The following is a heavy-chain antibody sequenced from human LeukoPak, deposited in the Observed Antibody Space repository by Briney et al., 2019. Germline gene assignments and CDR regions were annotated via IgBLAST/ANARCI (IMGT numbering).Heavy chain of an antibody. CDR1: GFTFSSYG. J-gene: IGHJ4*02. CDR2: ISGSGGST. Sequence: GGTLRLSCAASGFTFSSYGMSWVRQAPGKGLEWVSAISGSGGSTYYADSVKGRFTISRDNSKNTLYLQMNSLRAEDTAVYYCAKAYYDRGSYHYWGQGTLVTVSS. D-gene: IGHD1-26*01. V-gene: IGHV3-23*01. CDR3: AKAYYDRGSYHY.